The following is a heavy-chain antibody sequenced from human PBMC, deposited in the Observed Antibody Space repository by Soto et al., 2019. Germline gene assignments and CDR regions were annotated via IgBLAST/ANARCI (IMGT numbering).Heavy chain of an antibody. J-gene: IGHJ4*02. CDR2: IYYSGST. V-gene: IGHV4-39*01. D-gene: IGHD3-9*01. CDR1: GGSISSGPYF. CDR3: ARHFSVDHFDY. Sequence: PSETLSLTCTVSGGSISSGPYFWAWIRQPPGKGLEWIGSIYYSGSTYHNPSLKSRVTISVDRSNNQFSLKLTSVTAADTAVYYCARHFSVDHFDYWGQGALVTVSS.